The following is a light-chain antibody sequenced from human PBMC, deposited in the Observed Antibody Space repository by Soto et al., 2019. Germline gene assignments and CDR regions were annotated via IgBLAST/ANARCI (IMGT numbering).Light chain of an antibody. CDR3: QQYGRSPPFT. Sequence: EIVLTQSPGTLSLSPGERATLSSRASQSVSSSYIAWYQQNPGQAPRLLIYGASSRATGIPDRFSGSGSGTDFTLTISRLEPEAFSVYFCQQYGRSPPFTFGQGTKVEIK. V-gene: IGKV3-20*01. J-gene: IGKJ2*01. CDR2: GAS. CDR1: QSVSSSY.